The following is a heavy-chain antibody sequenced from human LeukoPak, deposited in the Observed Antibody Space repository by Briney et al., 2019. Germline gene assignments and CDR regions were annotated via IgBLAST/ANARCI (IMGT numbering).Heavy chain of an antibody. V-gene: IGHV4-39*07. J-gene: IGHJ4*02. CDR2: IYYSGTA. Sequence: SETLSLTCTVSGASISSSSSYWGWIRQPPGRGLEWIGTIYYSGTAYYNPSLKSRVTISVDTSKNQFSLKLSSVTAADTAVYYCASWYSSGWYYFDYWGQGTLVTVSS. D-gene: IGHD6-19*01. CDR3: ASWYSSGWYYFDY. CDR1: GASISSSSSY.